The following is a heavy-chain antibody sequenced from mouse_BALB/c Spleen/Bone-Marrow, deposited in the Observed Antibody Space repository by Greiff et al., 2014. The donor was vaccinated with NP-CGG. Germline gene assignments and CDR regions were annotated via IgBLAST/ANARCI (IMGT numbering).Heavy chain of an antibody. D-gene: IGHD2-12*01. CDR1: GYTLTEYI. Sequence: QVQLKESGAELVKPGASVKVACKASGYTLTEYIIHWIKQRSGQGLEWIGWFFPGSGFIKYNEKFKDKASLTADKSSSTVYMELSRLTSEDSAVYFCARHEDLDIRRRLGAMDYWGQGTSVTVSS. CDR3: ARHEDLDIRRRLGAMDY. J-gene: IGHJ4*01. V-gene: IGHV1-62-2*01. CDR2: FFPGSGFI.